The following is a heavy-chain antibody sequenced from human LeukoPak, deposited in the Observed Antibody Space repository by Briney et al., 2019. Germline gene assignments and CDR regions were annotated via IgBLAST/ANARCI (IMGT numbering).Heavy chain of an antibody. CDR2: ISYDGSNK. CDR1: GFTFSSYG. J-gene: IGHJ4*01. V-gene: IGHV3-30*18. D-gene: IGHD3-10*01. Sequence: GGSLRLSCAASGFTFSSYGMHWVRRAPGKGLEWLAVISYDGSNKYYADSVKGRFTISRDNSKNTLYLQMNSLRAEDTAVYYCAKVGYYGSGSYWYWGQGTLVTVSS. CDR3: AKVGYYGSGSYWY.